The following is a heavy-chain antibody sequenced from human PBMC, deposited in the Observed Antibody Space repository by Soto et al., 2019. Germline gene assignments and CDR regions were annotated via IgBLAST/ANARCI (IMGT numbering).Heavy chain of an antibody. D-gene: IGHD3-22*01. J-gene: IGHJ4*02. CDR1: GDSVSSNSAA. Sequence: SQTLSLTCAISGDSVSSNSAAWNWIRQSPSRGLEWLGRTYYRSKWYNDYAVSVKSRITINPDTSKNQFSLQLNSVTPEDTAVYYCARATRSINMRVVVMTEGYFDYWGQGTLVTGSS. CDR3: ARATRSINMRVVVMTEGYFDY. V-gene: IGHV6-1*01. CDR2: TYYRSKWYN.